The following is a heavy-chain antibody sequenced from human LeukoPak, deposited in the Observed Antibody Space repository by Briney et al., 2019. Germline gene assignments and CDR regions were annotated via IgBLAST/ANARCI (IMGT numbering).Heavy chain of an antibody. CDR1: GFSLSTRAVG. CDR2: FYGDDDN. J-gene: IGHJ3*02. D-gene: IGHD2/OR15-2a*01. V-gene: IGHV2-5*02. Sequence: SGPTLVKPTQTLTLTCTFSGFSLSTRAVGVGWIRQPPGKALEWLALFYGDDDNRYSPSLKSRLTITKDTSKNQVVLTMTNMDPVDTGTYYCAHKKNSNAFDMWGQGTMVTVSS. CDR3: AHKKNSNAFDM.